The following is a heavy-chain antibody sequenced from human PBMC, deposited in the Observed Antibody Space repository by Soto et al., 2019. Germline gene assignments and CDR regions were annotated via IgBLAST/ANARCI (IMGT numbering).Heavy chain of an antibody. D-gene: IGHD5-18*01. CDR1: GFSLSTSGVG. CDR2: IYWNDDK. CDR3: AHRGVSRGYSYGSFDP. V-gene: IGHV2-5*01. Sequence: QITLKESGPPLVKPTQTLTLTCTFSGFSLSTSGVGVGWIRQPPGKALEWLALIYWNDDKRYSPSLKSRLTITKDTSKNQVVLTMTNMDPVDTATYYCAHRGVSRGYSYGSFDPWGQGTLVTVSS. J-gene: IGHJ5*02.